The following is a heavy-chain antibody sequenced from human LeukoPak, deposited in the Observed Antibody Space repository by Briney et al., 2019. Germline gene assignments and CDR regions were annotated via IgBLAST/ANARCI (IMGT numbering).Heavy chain of an antibody. J-gene: IGHJ6*02. V-gene: IGHV3-48*03. CDR3: ARDNLATIFLPYYYYYYGMDV. CDR1: GFTFSSYE. Sequence: RGSLRLSCAASGFTFSSYEMNWVRQAPGKGLEWVSYISSSGSTIYYADSVKGRFTISRDNAKNSLYLQMNSLRAEDTAVYYCARDNLATIFLPYYYYYYGMDVWGQGTSVTVSS. CDR2: ISSSGSTI. D-gene: IGHD3-3*01.